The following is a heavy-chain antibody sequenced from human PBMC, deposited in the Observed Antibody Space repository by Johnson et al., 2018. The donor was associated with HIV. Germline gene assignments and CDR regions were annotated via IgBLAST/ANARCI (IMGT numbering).Heavy chain of an antibody. CDR2: ISSSGSTI. V-gene: IGHV3-11*01. CDR3: AKVTRYFDSSGYYVGGAFDI. J-gene: IGHJ3*02. CDR1: GFTFSDYY. Sequence: QVQLVESGGGLVKPGGSLRLSCAASGFTFSDYYMSWIRQAPGKGLEWVSYISSSGSTIYYADSVKGRFTISRDNAKNSLYLQMNSLRAEDTAFYYCAKVTRYFDSSGYYVGGAFDIWGQGTMVTVSS. D-gene: IGHD3-22*01.